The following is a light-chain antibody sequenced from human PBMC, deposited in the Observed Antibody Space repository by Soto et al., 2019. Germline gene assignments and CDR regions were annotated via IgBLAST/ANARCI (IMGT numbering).Light chain of an antibody. CDR1: SSDVGSYNR. CDR2: EVT. J-gene: IGLJ1*01. V-gene: IGLV2-18*02. Sequence: QSALTQPPSVSGSPGQSVTISCTGTSSDVGSYNRLSWYQQPPGTAPKLIMYEVTNRPSGVSNRFSGSRSGNTASLTISGLQPDDEGDYFCVSYTDTDTLVFGTWTKLTVL. CDR3: VSYTDTDTLV.